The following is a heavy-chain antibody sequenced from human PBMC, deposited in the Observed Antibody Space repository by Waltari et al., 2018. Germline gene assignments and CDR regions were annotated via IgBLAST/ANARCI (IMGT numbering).Heavy chain of an antibody. Sequence: QVQLQESGPGLVKPSETLSLTCAVSGYSISSGYYWGWIRQPPGKGMEWIGRVYHSGLTYHNPSLQSRVTISVDTSKNQFSLKLSSVTAADTAVYYCARQPLPSGSYQDAFDIWGQGTMVTVSS. V-gene: IGHV4-38-2*01. CDR1: GYSISSGYY. CDR2: VYHSGLT. D-gene: IGHD1-26*01. J-gene: IGHJ3*02. CDR3: ARQPLPSGSYQDAFDI.